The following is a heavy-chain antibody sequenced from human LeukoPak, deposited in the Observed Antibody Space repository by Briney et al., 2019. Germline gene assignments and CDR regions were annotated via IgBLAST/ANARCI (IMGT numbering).Heavy chain of an antibody. CDR2: ISGGGGNT. CDR1: GFTFRFYA. V-gene: IGHV3-23*01. D-gene: IGHD3-22*01. J-gene: IGHJ4*02. CDR3: AKSDYYDSSGHPSSFDY. Sequence: GGSLGLSCAASGFTFRFYAISWVRQAPGKGLEWVSAISGGGGNTYYADFAKGRFTISRDNSKNTLYLQMNSLRVEDTAIYYCAKSDYYDSSGHPSSFDYWGQGTLVTVSS.